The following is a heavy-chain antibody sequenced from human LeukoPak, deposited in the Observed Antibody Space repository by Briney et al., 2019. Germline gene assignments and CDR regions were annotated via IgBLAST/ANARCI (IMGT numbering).Heavy chain of an antibody. V-gene: IGHV4-34*01. D-gene: IGHD5-12*01. CDR2: INHSGST. Sequence: SETLSLTCAVYGGSFSGYYWSWIRQSPGKGLEWIGEINHSGSTNYNPSLKSRVTISVDTSKNQFSLKLSSVTAADTAVYYCARIYRYSGYDGDWFDPWGQGTLVTVSS. CDR1: GGSFSGYY. J-gene: IGHJ5*02. CDR3: ARIYRYSGYDGDWFDP.